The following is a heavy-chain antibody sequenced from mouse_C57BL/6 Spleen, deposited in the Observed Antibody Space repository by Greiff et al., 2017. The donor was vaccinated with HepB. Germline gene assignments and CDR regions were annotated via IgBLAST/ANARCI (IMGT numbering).Heavy chain of an antibody. CDR2: INPNNGGT. J-gene: IGHJ2*01. CDR3: ARPTGTEEGFDY. D-gene: IGHD4-1*02. CDR1: GYTFTDYN. V-gene: IGHV1-18*01. Sequence: EVQLQQSGPELVKPGASVKIPCKASGYTFTDYNMDWVKQSHGKSLEWIGDINPNNGGTIYNQKFTCKATLTVDKSSRPAYMELRSLTSEDTAVYYCARPTGTEEGFDYWGQGTTLTVSS.